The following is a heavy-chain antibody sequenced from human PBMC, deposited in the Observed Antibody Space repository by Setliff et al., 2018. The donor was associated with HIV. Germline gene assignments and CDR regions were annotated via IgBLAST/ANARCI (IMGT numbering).Heavy chain of an antibody. CDR1: GLTFSMYW. Sequence: GGSLRLSCAASGLTFSMYWMSWVRQSPGKGLEWIGLIENGGTTHYADSVRGRFNISRDNAENSLYLEINNVRVEDTAIYFCARERVESSYYYYGMDVWGQGTTVTVSS. J-gene: IGHJ6*02. V-gene: IGHV3-48*03. D-gene: IGHD3-10*01. CDR3: ARERVESSYYYYGMDV. CDR2: LIENGGTT.